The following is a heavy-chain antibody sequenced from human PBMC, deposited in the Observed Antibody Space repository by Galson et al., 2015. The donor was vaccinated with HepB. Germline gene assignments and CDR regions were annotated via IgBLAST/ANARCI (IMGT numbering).Heavy chain of an antibody. CDR3: AREWYCSGGTCYNLFDP. CDR1: GYTFTNYG. D-gene: IGHD2-15*01. J-gene: IGHJ5*02. CDR2: ITTNNGNT. Sequence: SVKASCKASGYTFTNYGISWVRQAPGQGLEWMGLITTNNGNTYYAQNLQGRISMTTDTSTSTSHLELRSLTSDDTAIYYCAREWYCSGGTCYNLFDPWGQGTLVTVSS. V-gene: IGHV1-18*01.